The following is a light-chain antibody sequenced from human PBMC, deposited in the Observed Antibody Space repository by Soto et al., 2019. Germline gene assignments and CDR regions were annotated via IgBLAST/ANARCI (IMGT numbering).Light chain of an antibody. Sequence: EIVMTQSPATLSVSTGERATLSCRTSHSVNSHVAWYQQKPGQAPRLLLYGASTRATGIPVRFSGSGFGTEFTLTISSLQSEDFAVYYCQQYKNWPLFGQGTRLEIK. CDR3: QQYKNWPL. CDR1: HSVNSH. CDR2: GAS. J-gene: IGKJ5*01. V-gene: IGKV3-15*01.